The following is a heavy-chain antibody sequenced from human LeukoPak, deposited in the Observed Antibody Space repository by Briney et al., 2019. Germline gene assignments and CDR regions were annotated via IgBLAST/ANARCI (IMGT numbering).Heavy chain of an antibody. V-gene: IGHV1-46*01. CDR1: GYTFTSYY. Sequence: ASVKVSCKASGYTFTSYYMHWVRQAPGQGLEWMGIINPSGGSTSYAQKFQGRVTMTRDTSTSTVYMELSSLRSEDTAVYYCARPRQQWLIYDAFDIWGQGTMVTVSP. D-gene: IGHD6-19*01. CDR2: INPSGGST. J-gene: IGHJ3*02. CDR3: ARPRQQWLIYDAFDI.